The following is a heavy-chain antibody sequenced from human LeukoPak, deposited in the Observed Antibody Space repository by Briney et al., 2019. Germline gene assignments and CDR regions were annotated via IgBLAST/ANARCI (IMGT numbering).Heavy chain of an antibody. D-gene: IGHD6-6*01. Sequence: ASVKVSCKASGYAFTDYYKFWVRQAPGQGLESMGWINPNSGGTNYAQKFQGRVTMTRDTSMSTAYMELSRLTSDDTAVYYCARQVFSSYVFDYWGQGALVTVSS. V-gene: IGHV1-2*02. CDR2: INPNSGGT. J-gene: IGHJ4*02. CDR1: GYAFTDYY. CDR3: ARQVFSSYVFDY.